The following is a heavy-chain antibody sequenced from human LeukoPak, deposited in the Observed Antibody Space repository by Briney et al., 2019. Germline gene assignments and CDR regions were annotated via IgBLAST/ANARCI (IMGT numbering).Heavy chain of an antibody. V-gene: IGHV4-4*07. CDR3: VREGGITAAGTLYCYFDL. J-gene: IGHJ2*01. Sequence: SETLSLTCTVSGDYISGYYRSWIRQPAGKGLERIGRIYARGRTNYNPSIKRRVTMSVDTSKKQFALKLSSVNAADTAMYYCVREGGITAAGTLYCYFDLWGRGTLVTVSS. D-gene: IGHD6-13*01. CDR1: GDYISGYY. CDR2: IYARGRT.